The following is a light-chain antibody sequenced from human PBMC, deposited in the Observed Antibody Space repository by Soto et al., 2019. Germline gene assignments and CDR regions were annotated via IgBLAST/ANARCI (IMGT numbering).Light chain of an antibody. CDR2: YAS. V-gene: IGKV1-5*03. CDR1: QTISSW. J-gene: IGKJ1*01. CDR3: QQYNSYSEA. Sequence: HGTHSPSTLSGPVVYRVTITFRASQTISSWLSWYQQKRAKAPKLLMYYASTLKSGVPSRFSGSGSGTEFTLTISSLQPDDFATYYCQQYNSYSEAFGQGTKVDIK.